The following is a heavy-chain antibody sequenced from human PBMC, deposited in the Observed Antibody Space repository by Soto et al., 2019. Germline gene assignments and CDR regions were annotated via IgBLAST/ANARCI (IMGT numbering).Heavy chain of an antibody. J-gene: IGHJ4*02. Sequence: QVQLVQSGGEVKQPGASVKVSCKTSGYTFTSYGISWVRHAPGQGLEWMGWIRGYNGDTKYVQKFQGRVTLTTDTSTNTAYMEVRSRRSDDTAVYYCARDWVGDLAYWGQGTLVTVSS. CDR2: IRGYNGDT. CDR1: GYTFTSYG. D-gene: IGHD4-17*01. V-gene: IGHV1-18*01. CDR3: ARDWVGDLAY.